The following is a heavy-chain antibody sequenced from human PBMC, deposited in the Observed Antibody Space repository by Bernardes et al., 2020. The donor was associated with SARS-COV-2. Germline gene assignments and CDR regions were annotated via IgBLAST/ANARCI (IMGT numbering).Heavy chain of an antibody. J-gene: IGHJ4*02. D-gene: IGHD2-21*02. CDR2: IFTGGTT. V-gene: IGHV3-53*01. CDR3: AREVVTASSYYFDY. Sequence: VGSLIRSCAASGFTVRRNYMSWVRQAPGKGLEWVSAIFTGGTTYYRDSVRGRFTISRDNSKNTLYLQMNNLRAGDTAIYYCAREVVTASSYYFDYWGQGTLVTVSS. CDR1: GFTVRRNY.